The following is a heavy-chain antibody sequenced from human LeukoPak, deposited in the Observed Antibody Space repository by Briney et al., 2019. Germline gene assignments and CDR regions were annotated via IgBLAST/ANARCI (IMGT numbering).Heavy chain of an antibody. J-gene: IGHJ3*02. Sequence: GGSLRLSCAASGFTFSSYSMNWVRQAPGKGLEWVSSISSSSSYIYYADSVKGRFTISRDNAKNSLYLQMNSLRAEDTAVYYCARAHRAEAGTAFDIWGQGTMVTLSS. CDR1: GFTFSSYS. CDR2: ISSSSSYI. D-gene: IGHD6-13*01. CDR3: ARAHRAEAGTAFDI. V-gene: IGHV3-21*01.